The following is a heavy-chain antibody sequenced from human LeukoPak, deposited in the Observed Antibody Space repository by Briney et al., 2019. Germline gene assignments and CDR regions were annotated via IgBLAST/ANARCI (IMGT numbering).Heavy chain of an antibody. V-gene: IGHV3-30*04. CDR1: GFTFSSYA. Sequence: GGSLRLSCAASGFTFSSYAMHWVRQAPGKGLEWVAVISYDGSNKYYADSVKGRFTISRDNSKNTLYLQMNSLRAEDTAVYYCARGRGAYYYYGMDVWGQGTTVTVSS. J-gene: IGHJ6*02. CDR3: ARGRGAYYYYGMDV. CDR2: ISYDGSNK.